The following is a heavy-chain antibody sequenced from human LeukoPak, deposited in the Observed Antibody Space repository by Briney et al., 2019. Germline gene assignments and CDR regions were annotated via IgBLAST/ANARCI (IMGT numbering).Heavy chain of an antibody. D-gene: IGHD5-24*01. CDR1: GFTFSIYW. J-gene: IGHJ4*02. CDR2: IKQGGSEK. Sequence: GGPLRLSCAASGFTFSIYWMSGVRQAPGEGLEWVANIKQGGSEKYYVHPEKGLFTISRDNDENSLYLQMNSRRAEDTAVYYCARAPCGDGYGFDCWGQGTLVTVSS. CDR3: ARAPCGDGYGFDC. V-gene: IGHV3-7*01.